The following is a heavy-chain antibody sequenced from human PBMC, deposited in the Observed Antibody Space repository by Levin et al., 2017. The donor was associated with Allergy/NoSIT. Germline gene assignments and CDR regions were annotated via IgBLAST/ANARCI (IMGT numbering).Heavy chain of an antibody. CDR1: GGSISSGGYS. Sequence: SQTLSLTCAVSGGSISSGGYSWSWIRQPPGKGLEWIGNFYLSGSTYYNPSLESRVTISVDRSKNQFSLNLSSVTAADTAVYYCARVAGYSYGYYFDYWGQGTLVTVSS. V-gene: IGHV4-30-2*01. J-gene: IGHJ4*02. D-gene: IGHD5-18*01. CDR3: ARVAGYSYGYYFDY. CDR2: FYLSGST.